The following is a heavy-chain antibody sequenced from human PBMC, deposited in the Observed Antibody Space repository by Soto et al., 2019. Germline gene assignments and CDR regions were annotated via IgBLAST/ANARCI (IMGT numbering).Heavy chain of an antibody. V-gene: IGHV3-23*01. CDR3: AKDLHCSGGSCPLGMDV. J-gene: IGHJ6*02. D-gene: IGHD2-15*01. CDR1: GFTFSSYA. CDR2: ISGSGGST. Sequence: GGSLRLSCAASGFTFSSYAMSWVRQAPGKGLEWVSAISGSGGSTYYADSVKGRFTISRDNSKNTLYLQMNSLRAEDTAVYYCAKDLHCSGGSCPLGMDVWGQGTPVTVYS.